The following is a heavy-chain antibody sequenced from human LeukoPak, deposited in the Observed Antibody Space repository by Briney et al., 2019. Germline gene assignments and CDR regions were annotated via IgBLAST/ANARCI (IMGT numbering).Heavy chain of an antibody. CDR3: ARDSTRKLSGSYYAY. D-gene: IGHD1-26*01. CDR1: GGTFSSYA. CDR2: IIPIFGTA. J-gene: IGHJ4*02. V-gene: IGHV1-69*05. Sequence: ASVKVSCKASGGTFSSYAISWVRQAPGQGLEWMGGIIPIFGTANYAQKFQGRVTITTDESTSTAYMGLSSLRSEDTAVYYCARDSTRKLSGSYYAYWGQGTLVTVSS.